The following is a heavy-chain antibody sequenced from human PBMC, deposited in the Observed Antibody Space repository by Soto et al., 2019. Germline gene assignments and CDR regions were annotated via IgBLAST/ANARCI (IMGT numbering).Heavy chain of an antibody. CDR3: ARDQGSRWYPNWFDP. CDR1: GGTFSSYA. V-gene: IGHV1-69*06. CDR2: IIPIFGTA. D-gene: IGHD6-13*01. Sequence: SVKVSCKASGGTFSSYAISWVRQAPGQGLEWMGGIIPIFGTANYAQKFQGRVTITADKSTSTAYMELSSLRSEDTAVYYCARDQGSRWYPNWFDPWGQGTLVTVSS. J-gene: IGHJ5*02.